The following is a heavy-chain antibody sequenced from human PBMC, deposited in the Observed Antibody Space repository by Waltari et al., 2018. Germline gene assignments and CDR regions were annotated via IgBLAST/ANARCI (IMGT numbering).Heavy chain of an antibody. CDR3: ATASTDDRYAFDI. D-gene: IGHD3-16*02. CDR2: VYSPAGA. V-gene: IGHV4-4*07. CDR1: GVPGDSSIIYS. Sequence: QVQLQESGPGLVKPSETLSLPCSVSGVPGDSSIIYSWSVIRQPAGRGLEGIGLVYSPAGASANPSLESRVTMSVDMSKKQFSLRLRSVTAADTAVYYCATASTDDRYAFDIWGQGTVVTVSS. J-gene: IGHJ3*02.